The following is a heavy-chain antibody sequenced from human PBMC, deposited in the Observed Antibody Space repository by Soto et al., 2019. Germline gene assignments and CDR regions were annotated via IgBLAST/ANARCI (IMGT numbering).Heavy chain of an antibody. D-gene: IGHD3-10*02. CDR2: IDNTGSA. V-gene: IGHV4-31*03. J-gene: IGHJ4*02. CDR3: AGAVSDFDVRRYRTSYFDQ. CDR1: GASVSTGVYY. Sequence: PWETLSLTFTVSGASVSTGVYYWTWIRQHPGKGLEWIGYIDNTGSAYYNPSLTGRVDISVDTSKNQFSLNLQSLTAADTAFYYCAGAVSDFDVRRYRTSYFDQWGQGILVTVSS.